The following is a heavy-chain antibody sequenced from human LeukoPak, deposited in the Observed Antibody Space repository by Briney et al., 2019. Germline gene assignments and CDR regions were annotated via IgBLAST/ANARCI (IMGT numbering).Heavy chain of an antibody. CDR2: ISGSGGST. CDR3: ARGSTSDNWFDP. Sequence: GGSLRLSCAASGFTFSSYAMSWVRQAPGKGLEWVSAISGSGGSTYYADSVKGRFTISRDNSKNTLYLQMNSLRAEDTAVYYCARGSTSDNWFDPWGQGTLVTVSS. J-gene: IGHJ5*02. V-gene: IGHV3-23*01. CDR1: GFTFSSYA. D-gene: IGHD2-2*01.